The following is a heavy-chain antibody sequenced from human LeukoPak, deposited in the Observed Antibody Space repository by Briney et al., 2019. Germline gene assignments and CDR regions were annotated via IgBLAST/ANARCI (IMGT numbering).Heavy chain of an antibody. CDR3: ARKENWNYYYFDY. CDR1: GGSFSGYY. D-gene: IGHD1-7*01. V-gene: IGHV4-34*01. Sequence: PSETLPLTCAVYGGSFSGYYWSWIRQPPGKGLEWIGEINHSGSTNYNPSLKSRVTISVDTSKNQFSLKLSSVTAADTAVYYCARKENWNYYYFDYWGQGTLVTVSS. J-gene: IGHJ4*02. CDR2: INHSGST.